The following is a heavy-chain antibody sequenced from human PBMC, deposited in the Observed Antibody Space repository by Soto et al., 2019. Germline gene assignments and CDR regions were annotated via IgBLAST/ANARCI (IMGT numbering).Heavy chain of an antibody. V-gene: IGHV4-59*08. D-gene: IGHD5-12*01. CDR2: IYYSGST. J-gene: IGHJ6*03. CDR3: ARLQEATNYYYYYMDV. CDR1: GSSISSYY. Sequence: SETLSLTCTVSGSSISSYYWSWIRQPPGKGLEWIGYIYYSGSTNYNPSLKSRVTISVDTSKNQFSLKLSSVTAADTAVYYCARLQEATNYYYYYMDVWGKGTTVTVSS.